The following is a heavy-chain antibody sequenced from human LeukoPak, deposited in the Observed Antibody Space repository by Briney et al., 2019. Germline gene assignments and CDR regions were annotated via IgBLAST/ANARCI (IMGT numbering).Heavy chain of an antibody. V-gene: IGHV3-23*01. CDR2: ISGSGGST. CDR3: AKDPGIQLWAYYFDY. J-gene: IGHJ4*02. D-gene: IGHD5-18*01. CDR1: GFTFSGYA. Sequence: GGSLRLSCAASGFTFSGYAMSWVRQAPGKGLEWVSAISGSGGSTYYADSVKGRFTISRDNSKNTLYLQMNSLRAEDTAVYYCAKDPGIQLWAYYFDYWGQGTLVTVSS.